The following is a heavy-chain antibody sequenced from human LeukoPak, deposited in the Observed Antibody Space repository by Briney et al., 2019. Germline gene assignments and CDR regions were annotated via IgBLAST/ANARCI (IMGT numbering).Heavy chain of an antibody. D-gene: IGHD6-13*01. V-gene: IGHV3-9*01. CDR1: GFTFDDYA. CDR2: ISWNSGSI. CDR3: AKVVGSSWYSDDY. J-gene: IGHJ4*02. Sequence: PGRSLRLSCAASGFTFDDYAMHWVRQAPGKGLEGVSGISWNSGSIGYADSVKGRFTISRDNAKNSLYLQMNSLRAEDTALYYCAKVVGSSWYSDDYWGQGTLVTVSS.